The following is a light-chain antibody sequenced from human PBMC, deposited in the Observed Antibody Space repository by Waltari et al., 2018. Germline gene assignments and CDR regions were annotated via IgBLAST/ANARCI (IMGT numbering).Light chain of an antibody. V-gene: IGKV1-17*01. CDR2: AAS. J-gene: IGKJ3*01. CDR3: LQYNSKPFT. CDR1: QGISNY. Sequence: DIQMTQSPSSLSASVGDRVTITCRTSQGISNYLSWYQQKPGKAPKRLIYAASSLESGVPSRFSGSGSGTEFTLIISSLQPEDFAAYYCLQYNSKPFTFGPRTKLDIK.